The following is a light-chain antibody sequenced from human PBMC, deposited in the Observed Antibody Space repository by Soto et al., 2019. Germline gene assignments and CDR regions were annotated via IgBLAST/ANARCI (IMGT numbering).Light chain of an antibody. V-gene: IGLV2-14*01. Sequence: QSALTQPASVSGSPGQSITISCTGTSSDIGGYNYVSWYQQHPGKAPKLLIYDVSNRPSGVSNRFSGSNSGNTASLTISGLQAEDVAAYYSSSYTRSSTGVFGGGTKLTVL. J-gene: IGLJ2*01. CDR2: DVS. CDR1: SSDIGGYNY. CDR3: SSYTRSSTGV.